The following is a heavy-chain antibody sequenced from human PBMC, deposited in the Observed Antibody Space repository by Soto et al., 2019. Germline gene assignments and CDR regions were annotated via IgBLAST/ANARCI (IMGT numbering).Heavy chain of an antibody. Sequence: PVGSLRLSCAASGFTFSNAWMNWVRQAPGKGLEWVGRIKSKTDGGTTDYAAPVKGRFTISRDDSKNTLYLQMNSLKTEDTAVYYCTTYDFWSGLYYYGMDVWGQGTTVTVSS. V-gene: IGHV3-15*07. CDR3: TTYDFWSGLYYYGMDV. J-gene: IGHJ6*02. CDR2: IKSKTDGGTT. D-gene: IGHD3-3*01. CDR1: GFTFSNAW.